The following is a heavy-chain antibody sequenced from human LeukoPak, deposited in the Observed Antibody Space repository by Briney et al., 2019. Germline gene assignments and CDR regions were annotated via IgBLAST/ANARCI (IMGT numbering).Heavy chain of an antibody. CDR2: ISWNSGSI. CDR3: AKANNLIAAAGTGFDY. J-gene: IGHJ4*02. Sequence: PGRSLRLSCAASGFTVDDYAMHWVRQAPGKGLEWVSGISWNSGSIGYADSVKGRFTISRDNAKNSLYLQMNSLRAEDTALYYCAKANNLIAAAGTGFDYWGQGTLVTVSS. V-gene: IGHV3-9*01. CDR1: GFTVDDYA. D-gene: IGHD6-13*01.